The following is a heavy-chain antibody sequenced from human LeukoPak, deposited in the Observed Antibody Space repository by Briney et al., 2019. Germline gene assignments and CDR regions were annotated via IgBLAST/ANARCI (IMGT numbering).Heavy chain of an antibody. Sequence: GGPLRLSCAASGFIFTKYWMHWVRQAPGKGLVWVSHVNSDGSATSYADSVKGRFTISRDNAKNTVYLHMNSLRVEDTAVYYCTSFYETNWGQGTLVTVSS. V-gene: IGHV3-74*01. CDR3: TSFYETN. CDR1: GFIFTKYW. CDR2: VNSDGSAT. D-gene: IGHD2/OR15-2a*01. J-gene: IGHJ4*02.